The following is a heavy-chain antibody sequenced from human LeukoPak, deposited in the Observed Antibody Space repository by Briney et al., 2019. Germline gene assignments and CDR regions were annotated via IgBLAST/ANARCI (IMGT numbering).Heavy chain of an antibody. CDR2: ISTNSGNT. D-gene: IGHD2-8*01. Sequence: VASVKVSCKAFGYGFTRNGISWVRQAPGQGLEWMGWISTNSGNTNYAQNLQGRVTTTTDTSASTAYMELRSLSSDDTAVYYCARDVMYAFDSWGQGTLVTVSS. CDR1: GYGFTRNG. CDR3: ARDVMYAFDS. J-gene: IGHJ5*01. V-gene: IGHV1-18*04.